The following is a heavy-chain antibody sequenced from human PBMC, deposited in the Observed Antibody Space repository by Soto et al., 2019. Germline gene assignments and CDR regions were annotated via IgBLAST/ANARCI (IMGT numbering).Heavy chain of an antibody. Sequence: PSETLSLTCTVSGGSISSGGYYWSWIRQHPGKGLEWIGYIYYSGSTYYNPSLKSRVTISVDTSKNQFSLKLSSVTAADTAVYYCAVYIVATFTNWFDPWGQGTLVTVSS. CDR3: AVYIVATFTNWFDP. V-gene: IGHV4-31*03. CDR1: GGSISSGGYY. D-gene: IGHD5-12*01. CDR2: IYYSGST. J-gene: IGHJ5*02.